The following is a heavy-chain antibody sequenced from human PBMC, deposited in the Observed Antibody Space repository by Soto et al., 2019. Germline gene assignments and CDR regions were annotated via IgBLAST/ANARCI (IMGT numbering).Heavy chain of an antibody. J-gene: IGHJ6*02. CDR1: GFTFSSYE. V-gene: IGHV3-48*03. CDR2: ISSSGSTI. Sequence: GGSLRLSCAASGFTFSSYEMNWVRQAPGQGLEWVSYISSSGSTIYYADSVKGRFTISRDNAKNSLYLQMNSLRAEDTAVYYCARGPPVRFLEWLYYYYGMDVWGQGTTVTVSS. CDR3: ARGPPVRFLEWLYYYYGMDV. D-gene: IGHD3-3*01.